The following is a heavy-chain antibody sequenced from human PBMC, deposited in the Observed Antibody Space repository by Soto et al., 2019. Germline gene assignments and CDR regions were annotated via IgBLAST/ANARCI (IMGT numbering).Heavy chain of an antibody. Sequence: ASVKVSCKASGYTFTGYYMHWVRQAPGQGLEWMGWINPNNGGTNYAQNFQGWVTMTRDTSISTAYMELSRLRSDDTAVYYCARTRYCTSTSCYNNFDYWGQGTLVPVSP. V-gene: IGHV1-2*04. D-gene: IGHD2-2*02. J-gene: IGHJ4*02. CDR1: GYTFTGYY. CDR2: INPNNGGT. CDR3: ARTRYCTSTSCYNNFDY.